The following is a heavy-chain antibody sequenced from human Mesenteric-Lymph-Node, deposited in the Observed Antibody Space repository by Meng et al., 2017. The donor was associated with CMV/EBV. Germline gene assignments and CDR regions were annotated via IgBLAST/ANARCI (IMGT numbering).Heavy chain of an antibody. J-gene: IGHJ6*02. CDR1: GFTFSSFA. V-gene: IGHV3-30-3*01. D-gene: IGHD5-24*01. Sequence: GGSLRLSCAASGFTFSSFAMHWVRQAPGKGLEWVAVMSYDGSNKYYADSVKGRFTISRDNSKNTLYLQMDSLRAEDTAVYYCARVEAGHTPNHYYYGMDVWGQGTTVTVSS. CDR3: ARVEAGHTPNHYYYGMDV. CDR2: MSYDGSNK.